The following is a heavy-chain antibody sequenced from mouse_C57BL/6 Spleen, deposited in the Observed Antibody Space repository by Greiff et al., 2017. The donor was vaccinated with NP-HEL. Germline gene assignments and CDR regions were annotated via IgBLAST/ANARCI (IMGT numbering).Heavy chain of an antibody. CDR1: GFTFSSYA. V-gene: IGHV5-9-1*02. Sequence: EVQLVESGEGLVKPGGSLKLSCAASGFTFSSYAMSWVRQTPEKRLEWVAYISSGGDYIYYADTVKGRFTISRDNARNTLYLQMSSLKSEDTAMYYCTRGGDYYGSKDYFDYWGQGTTLTVSS. CDR3: TRGGDYYGSKDYFDY. J-gene: IGHJ2*01. CDR2: ISSGGDYI. D-gene: IGHD1-1*01.